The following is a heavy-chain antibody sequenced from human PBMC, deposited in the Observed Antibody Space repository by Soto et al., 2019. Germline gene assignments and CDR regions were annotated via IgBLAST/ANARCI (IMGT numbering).Heavy chain of an antibody. CDR1: GGTFSSYA. Sequence: SVKVSCKASGGTFSSYAISWVRQAPGQGLEWMGGIIPIFGTANYAQKFQGRVTITADESTSTAYMELSSLRPEDTAVYYCARDLTRGHAFDIWGQGTMVTVSS. CDR2: IIPIFGTA. CDR3: ARDLTRGHAFDI. V-gene: IGHV1-69*13. D-gene: IGHD4-4*01. J-gene: IGHJ3*02.